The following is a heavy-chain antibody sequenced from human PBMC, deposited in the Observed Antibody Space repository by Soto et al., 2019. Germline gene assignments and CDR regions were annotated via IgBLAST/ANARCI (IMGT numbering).Heavy chain of an antibody. CDR2: ISSSSSTI. CDR1: GFTFSSYS. J-gene: IGHJ6*03. CDR3: ARDIVLMVYAAPGYMDV. Sequence: GGSLRLSCAASGFTFSSYSMNWVRQAPGKGLEWVSCISSSSSTIYYADSVKGRFTISRDNAKNSLYLQMNSLRAEDTAVYYCARDIVLMVYAAPGYMDVWGKGTTVTVSS. D-gene: IGHD2-8*01. V-gene: IGHV3-48*01.